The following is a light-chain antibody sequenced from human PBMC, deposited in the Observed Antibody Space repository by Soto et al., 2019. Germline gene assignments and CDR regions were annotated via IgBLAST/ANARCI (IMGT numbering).Light chain of an antibody. V-gene: IGKV1-12*01. CDR3: QQTNDFPYT. CDR2: AAS. CDR1: HVISSW. J-gene: IGKJ2*01. Sequence: DIQMTQSPSSVSASVGDRVTITCRASHVISSWLAWYPQKPGKAPKLLIYAASRLQSGVPSRFSGSESGADFSLTISSLQPADVATYYCQQTNDFPYTFGQGTKLEIK.